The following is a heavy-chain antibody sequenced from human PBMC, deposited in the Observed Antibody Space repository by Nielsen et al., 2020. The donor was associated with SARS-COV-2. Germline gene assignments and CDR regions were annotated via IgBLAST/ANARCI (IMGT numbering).Heavy chain of an antibody. Sequence: GESLKISCAASGFTFSSYWMSWVRQAPGKGLEWVANIKQDGSEKYYVDSVKGRFTISRDNAKNSLYLQMNSLRAEDTALYYCAKDMGWTDAFDIWGQGTMVT. CDR3: AKDMGWTDAFDI. CDR2: IKQDGSEK. J-gene: IGHJ3*02. CDR1: GFTFSSYW. D-gene: IGHD6-19*01. V-gene: IGHV3-7*03.